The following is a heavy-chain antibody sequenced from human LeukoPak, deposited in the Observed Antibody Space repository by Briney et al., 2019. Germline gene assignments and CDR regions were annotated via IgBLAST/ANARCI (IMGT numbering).Heavy chain of an antibody. Sequence: GASVNVSCKASGGTFSSYAISWVRQAPGQGLEWMGRIIPILGIANYAQKFQGRVTITADKSTSTAYMELSSLRSEDTAVYYCARSAYYYGSGSYYNEAFDYWGQGTLVTVSS. CDR1: GGTFSSYA. CDR2: IIPILGIA. V-gene: IGHV1-69*10. CDR3: ARSAYYYGSGSYYNEAFDY. J-gene: IGHJ4*02. D-gene: IGHD3-10*01.